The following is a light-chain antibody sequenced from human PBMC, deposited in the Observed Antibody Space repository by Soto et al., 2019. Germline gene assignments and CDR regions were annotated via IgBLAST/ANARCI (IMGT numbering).Light chain of an antibody. V-gene: IGKV1-5*03. Sequence: DLQMTQSPSTLSASVGDRVTITCRASQSINTWLAWYQLKPGRAPKLLIYKASTLESGVPSRFSGSGSGTEFTLTISSLQPDDFATYYCQQYQTYSQFGQGTKVDIK. CDR3: QQYQTYSQ. CDR2: KAS. CDR1: QSINTW. J-gene: IGKJ1*01.